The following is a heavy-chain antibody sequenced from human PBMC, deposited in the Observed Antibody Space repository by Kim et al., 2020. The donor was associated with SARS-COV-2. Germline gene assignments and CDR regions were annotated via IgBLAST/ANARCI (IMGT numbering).Heavy chain of an antibody. J-gene: IGHJ4*02. D-gene: IGHD3-10*01. CDR3: AKVRGSGSDYRYYFDD. CDR2: ISGSGGST. Sequence: GGSLRLSCAASGFTFSSYAMSWVRQAPGKGLEWVSAISGSGGSTYYADSVKGRFTISRDNSKNTLYLQMNSLRAEDTAVYYCAKVRGSGSDYRYYFDDWGQGTLVTVSP. V-gene: IGHV3-23*01. CDR1: GFTFSSYA.